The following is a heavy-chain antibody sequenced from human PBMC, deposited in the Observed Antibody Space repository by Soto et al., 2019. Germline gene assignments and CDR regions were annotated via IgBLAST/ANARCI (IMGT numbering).Heavy chain of an antibody. Sequence: PGGSLRLSCAASGFTFSSYGMHWVRQAPGKGLEWVAVISYDGSNKYYADSVKGRFTISRDNSKNTLYLQMNSLRAEDTAVYYCAKTVYDFWSGIIMDVWGKGTTVTVPS. V-gene: IGHV3-30*18. CDR2: ISYDGSNK. CDR1: GFTFSSYG. J-gene: IGHJ6*03. D-gene: IGHD3-3*01. CDR3: AKTVYDFWSGIIMDV.